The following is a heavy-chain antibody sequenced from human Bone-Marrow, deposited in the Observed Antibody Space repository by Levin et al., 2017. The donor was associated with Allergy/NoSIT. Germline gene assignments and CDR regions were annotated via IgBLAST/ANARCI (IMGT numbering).Heavy chain of an antibody. CDR3: AYSGSYPAHIDY. V-gene: IGHV1-69*13. CDR1: GDTLRSYT. D-gene: IGHD1-26*01. CDR2: IIPVFGTS. Sequence: SVKVSCKASGDTLRSYTINWVRQASGQGLEWMGVIIPVFGTSNFAQKFQDRVTMTADDSTRTAYMELSSLRSEDTAVYYCAYSGSYPAHIDYWGQGTLVTVSS. J-gene: IGHJ4*02.